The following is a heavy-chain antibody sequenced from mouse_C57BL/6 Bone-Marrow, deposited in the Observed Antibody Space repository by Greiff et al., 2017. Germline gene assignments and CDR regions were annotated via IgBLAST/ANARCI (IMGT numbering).Heavy chain of an antibody. D-gene: IGHD2-1*01. CDR1: GFSLSTSGMG. CDR2: IYWDDDK. Sequence: QVTLKESGPGILQSSQTLSLTCSFSGFSLSTSGMGVSWIRQPSGKGLEWLAHIYWDDDKRYNPSLKSRLTISKATSKNQVFPKITSVDTADTATYYGARREEIYYRNYGCFMDYWGQGTSVTVSS. CDR3: ARREEIYYRNYGCFMDY. V-gene: IGHV8-12*01. J-gene: IGHJ4*01.